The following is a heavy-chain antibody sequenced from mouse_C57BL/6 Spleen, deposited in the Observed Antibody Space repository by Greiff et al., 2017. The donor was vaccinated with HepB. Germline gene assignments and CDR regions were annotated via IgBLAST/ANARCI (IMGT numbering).Heavy chain of an antibody. CDR1: GFSLTSYG. CDR2: IWSGGST. V-gene: IGHV2-4*01. CDR3: AKKDYSNYGAMDY. Sequence: VQGVESGPGLVQPSQSLSITCTVSGFSLTSYGVHWVRQPPGKGLEWLGVIWSGGSTDYNAAFISRLSISKDNSKSQVFFKMNSLQADDTAIYYCAKKDYSNYGAMDYWGQGTSVTVSS. J-gene: IGHJ4*01. D-gene: IGHD2-5*01.